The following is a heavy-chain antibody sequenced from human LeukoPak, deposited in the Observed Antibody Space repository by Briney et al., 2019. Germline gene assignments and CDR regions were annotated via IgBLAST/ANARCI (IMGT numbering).Heavy chain of an antibody. V-gene: IGHV4-59*01. CDR1: GGSITGYY. D-gene: IGHD6-13*01. J-gene: IGHJ6*03. Sequence: SETLSLTCSVSGGSITGYYWSWIRQPPGKGLEWIGYIYSSGSTNYNPSLKSRVTMSVDTSKNQFSLKVNSVTAADTAVYYCARGYSSSWHHYYYYMDVWGKGTTVTVSS. CDR3: ARGYSSSWHHYYYYMDV. CDR2: IYSSGST.